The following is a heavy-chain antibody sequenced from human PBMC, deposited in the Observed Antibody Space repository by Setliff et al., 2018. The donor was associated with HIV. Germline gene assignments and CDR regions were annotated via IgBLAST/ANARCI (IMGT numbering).Heavy chain of an antibody. CDR2: ISGSGGST. D-gene: IGHD6-6*01. J-gene: IGHJ6*03. V-gene: IGHV3-23*01. Sequence: SLRLSCAASGFTFSSYAMSWVRQAPGKGLEWVSGISGSGGSTYYADSVKGRFTISRDNSKNTLYLQMNSLRAEDTAVYYCAKQYSMYYYNYMDVWGKGTTVTVSS. CDR1: GFTFSSYA. CDR3: AKQYSMYYYNYMDV.